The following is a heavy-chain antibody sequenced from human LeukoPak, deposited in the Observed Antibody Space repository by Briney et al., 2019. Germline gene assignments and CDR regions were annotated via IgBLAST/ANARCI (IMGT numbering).Heavy chain of an antibody. Sequence: SETLSLTCTVSGYSISSGYYWGWIRQPPGKGLEWIGSIYHSGSTYYNPSLKSRVTISVDTSKNQFSLKLSSVTAADTAVYYCARGPRVPLRIYCYYYMDVWGKGTTVTVSS. CDR1: GYSISSGYY. V-gene: IGHV4-38-2*02. CDR2: IYHSGST. D-gene: IGHD1-14*01. CDR3: ARGPRVPLRIYCYYYMDV. J-gene: IGHJ6*03.